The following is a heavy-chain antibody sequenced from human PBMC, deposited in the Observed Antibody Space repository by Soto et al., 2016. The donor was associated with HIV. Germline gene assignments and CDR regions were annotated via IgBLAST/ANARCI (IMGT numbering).Heavy chain of an antibody. CDR2: ISGSGGST. CDR1: GFTFSSYA. V-gene: IGHV3-23*04. Sequence: EVHLVESGGVVVQPGGSLRLSCATSGFTFSSYAMSWVRQAPGKGLEWVPAISGSGGSTYYADSVKGRFTISRDNSKNTLYLQMNSLRAEDTAVYYCAKGDYYDSSGFIDYWGQGTLVTVSS. D-gene: IGHD3-22*01. J-gene: IGHJ4*02. CDR3: AKGDYYDSSGFIDY.